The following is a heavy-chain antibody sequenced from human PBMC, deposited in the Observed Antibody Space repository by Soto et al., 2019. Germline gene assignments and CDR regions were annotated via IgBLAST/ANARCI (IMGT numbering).Heavy chain of an antibody. D-gene: IGHD6-13*01. CDR3: AREPIAAAGSLDP. V-gene: IGHV1-69*13. CDR2: IIPISGTS. J-gene: IGHJ5*02. CDR1: GGTFSSYA. Sequence: GASVKVSCKASGGTFSSYAISWVRQAPGQGLDWMGGIIPISGTSNYAQKFQGRVTITADESTSTAYMELSSLRSEDTAVYYCAREPIAAAGSLDPWGQGTLVTVSS.